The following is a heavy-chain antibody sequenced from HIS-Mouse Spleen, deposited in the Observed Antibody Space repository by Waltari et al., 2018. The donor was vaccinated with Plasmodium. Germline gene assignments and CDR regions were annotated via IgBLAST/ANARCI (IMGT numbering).Heavy chain of an antibody. CDR1: GGSFSGYY. V-gene: IGHV4-34*01. J-gene: IGHJ3*02. CDR2: INHSGST. D-gene: IGHD3-9*01. CDR3: ARAPIRDAFDI. Sequence: QVQLQQWGAGLLKPSETLSLTCAVYGGSFSGYYWSWIRQPPGKGLEWIGEINHSGSTNYNPSLKSRVTISVDTSKSQFSLKLSSVTAADTAVYYCARAPIRDAFDIWGQGTMVTVSS.